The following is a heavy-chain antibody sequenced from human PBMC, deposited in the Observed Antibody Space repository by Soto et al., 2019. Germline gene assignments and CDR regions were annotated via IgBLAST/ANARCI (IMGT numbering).Heavy chain of an antibody. D-gene: IGHD3-22*01. J-gene: IGHJ4*02. V-gene: IGHV3-74*01. CDR3: ARVNYYDSSGYHFDY. CDR1: GFTFSSYW. CDR2: INSDGSST. Sequence: GGSLRLSCAASGFTFSSYWMHWVRQAPGKGLVWVSRINSDGSSTSYADSVKGRFTISRDNAKNTLYLQMNSLRAEDTAVYYCARVNYYDSSGYHFDYWRQGTLVTVSS.